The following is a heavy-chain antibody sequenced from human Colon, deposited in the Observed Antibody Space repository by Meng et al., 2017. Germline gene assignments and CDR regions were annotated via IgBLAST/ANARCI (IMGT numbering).Heavy chain of an antibody. V-gene: IGHV1-2*02. J-gene: IGHJ4*02. CDR3: AREGGFGSGSYYVNY. Sequence: ASVKVSCKTSGYTFIGYYIHWVRQAPGQGLEWMGWINPNSGATKSAQKFQGRFTMTRDTSTGTVYMELSSLRSEDTAVYYCAREGGFGSGSYYVNYWGQGTLVTVSS. CDR1: GYTFIGYY. CDR2: INPNSGAT. D-gene: IGHD3-10*01.